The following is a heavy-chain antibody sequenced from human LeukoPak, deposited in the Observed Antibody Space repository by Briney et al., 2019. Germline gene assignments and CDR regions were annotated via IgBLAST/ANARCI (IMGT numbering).Heavy chain of an antibody. Sequence: GGSLRLSCAGSGFTFGSFWMHWVRQAPGKGLVWVSRINTDGSIKDYADSVKGRFTISRDNGKNTVDLQMNSLRADDTAVYYCVRSLCGSYDFWGQECLVTVSS. CDR1: GFTFGSFW. J-gene: IGHJ4*02. CDR3: VRSLCGSYDF. D-gene: IGHD1-26*01. CDR2: INTDGSIK. V-gene: IGHV3-74*01.